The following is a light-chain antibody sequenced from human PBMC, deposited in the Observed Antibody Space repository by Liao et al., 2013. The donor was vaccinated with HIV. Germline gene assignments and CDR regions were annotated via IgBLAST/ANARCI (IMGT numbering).Light chain of an antibody. Sequence: SYELTQPPSVSVSPGQTASITCSGDKLGDKYACWYQQKPGQSPVLVIYQDTKRPSGIPERFSGSQSGNTATLTISGTQTLDEADYYCQTWDSSNMIFGGGT. J-gene: IGLJ2*01. V-gene: IGLV3-1*01. CDR3: QTWDSSNMI. CDR1: KLGDKY. CDR2: QDT.